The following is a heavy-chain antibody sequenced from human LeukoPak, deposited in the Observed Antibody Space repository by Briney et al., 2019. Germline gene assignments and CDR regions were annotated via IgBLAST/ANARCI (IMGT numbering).Heavy chain of an antibody. J-gene: IGHJ3*02. D-gene: IGHD6-6*01. CDR3: ARTSIAARRANAFDI. Sequence: PSQTLSLTCAVSGGSISSGGYSWSWIRQPPGKGLEWIGYIYHSGSTYYNPSLKSRVTISVDRSKNQFSLKLSSVTAADTAVYYCARTSIAARRANAFDIWGQGTMVTVSS. CDR2: IYHSGST. V-gene: IGHV4-30-2*01. CDR1: GGSISSGGYS.